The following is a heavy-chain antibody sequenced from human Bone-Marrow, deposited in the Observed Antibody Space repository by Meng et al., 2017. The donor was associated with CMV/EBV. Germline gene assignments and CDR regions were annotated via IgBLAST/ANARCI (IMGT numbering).Heavy chain of an antibody. Sequence: GGSLRLSCAASGFTFSNYGMGWVRQAPGKGLEWVSVIYSGGSTYYADSVKGRFTISRDNSKNTLYLQMNSLRAEDTAVYYCARGKGFDPWGQGTLVTVSS. CDR3: ARGKGFDP. J-gene: IGHJ5*02. V-gene: IGHV3-66*02. CDR1: GFTFSNYG. CDR2: IYSGGST.